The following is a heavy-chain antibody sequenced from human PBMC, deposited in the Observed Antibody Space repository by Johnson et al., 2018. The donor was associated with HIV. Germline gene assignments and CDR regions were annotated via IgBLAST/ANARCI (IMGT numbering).Heavy chain of an antibody. CDR2: INWNGGST. CDR1: GFTFDDYG. J-gene: IGHJ3*02. Sequence: VQLVESGGSVVRPGGSLRLSCTTSGFTFDDYGMSWVRQAQGKGLEWVSGINWNGGSTGYADSVQGRFTISSDNARNSLYLQMNSLRAEDAAVYYCAREPGIAAAGNEMINAFDIWGQGTMVTVSS. CDR3: AREPGIAAAGNEMINAFDI. V-gene: IGHV3-20*04. D-gene: IGHD6-13*01.